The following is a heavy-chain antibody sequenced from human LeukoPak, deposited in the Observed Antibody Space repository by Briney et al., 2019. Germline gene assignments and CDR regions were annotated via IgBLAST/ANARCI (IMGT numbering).Heavy chain of an antibody. CDR1: GGSFSGYY. CDR3: ARGRKDYGDYAIDY. CDR2: INHSGST. D-gene: IGHD4-17*01. J-gene: IGHJ4*02. V-gene: IGHV4-34*01. Sequence: SETLSLTCAVYGGSFSGYYWSWIRQPPGKGLEWIGGINHSGSTNYNPSLKSRVTISVVTSKNQFSLKLSSVTAADTAVYYCARGRKDYGDYAIDYWGQGTLVTVSS.